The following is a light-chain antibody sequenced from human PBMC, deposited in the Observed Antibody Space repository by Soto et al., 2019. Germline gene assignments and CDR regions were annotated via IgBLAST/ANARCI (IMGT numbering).Light chain of an antibody. CDR2: GAS. J-gene: IGKJ2*01. CDR1: ESISRDY. V-gene: IGKV3-20*01. Sequence: EIVLTQSPGTLSLSPGQRATLSCRASESISRDYLAWYQQRLGQAPRLLIYGASSGATGIPDRFSGSGSGTDFTLTISGLQSDDFAVYYCQQYYNWPPYTFGQGTKLQIK. CDR3: QQYYNWPPYT.